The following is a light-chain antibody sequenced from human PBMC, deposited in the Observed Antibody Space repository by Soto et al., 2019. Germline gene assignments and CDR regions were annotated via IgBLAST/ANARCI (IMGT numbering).Light chain of an antibody. V-gene: IGKV1-5*03. Sequence: DIQMTQSPSTLSASVGDRVSITCRASQSISRQLAWYQQKPGKAPNLLIYQASNLETGVPSRCTGSGSGTEFTLTISSLQPDDLATYYCLQYHSYWTFGQGTKVEVK. J-gene: IGKJ1*01. CDR2: QAS. CDR3: LQYHSYWT. CDR1: QSISRQ.